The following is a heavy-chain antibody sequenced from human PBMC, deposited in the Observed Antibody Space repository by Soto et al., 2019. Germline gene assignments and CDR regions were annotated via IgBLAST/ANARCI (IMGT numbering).Heavy chain of an antibody. CDR1: SGSISSSSYY. Sequence: QLQLQESGPGLVKPSETLSLTCTVSSGSISSSSYYWDWIRQPPGKGLEWIGSIYYSGSTNYNPSPXSXXTLSVDPSKNQSSLKVSPLTAADTAVYYCARRRQLVAALDYWGQGTLVTVSS. CDR3: ARRRQLVAALDY. D-gene: IGHD2-15*01. V-gene: IGHV4-39*01. CDR2: IYYSGST. J-gene: IGHJ4*02.